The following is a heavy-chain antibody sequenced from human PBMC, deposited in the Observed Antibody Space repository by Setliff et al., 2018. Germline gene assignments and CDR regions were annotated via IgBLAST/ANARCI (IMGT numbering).Heavy chain of an antibody. V-gene: IGHV4-61*02. Sequence: PSETLSLTCTVSGASISSGSYYWSWIRQPAGKGLEWLGRIYTSGTTNYSPSFKSRVTISADTSKNQISLKLSSVTAADTAVYYCAKEYVVIQFATNVHNHYGMDVWGQGTTVTVSS. CDR2: IYTSGTT. J-gene: IGHJ6*02. CDR3: AKEYVVIQFATNVHNHYGMDV. D-gene: IGHD2-21*01. CDR1: GASISSGSYY.